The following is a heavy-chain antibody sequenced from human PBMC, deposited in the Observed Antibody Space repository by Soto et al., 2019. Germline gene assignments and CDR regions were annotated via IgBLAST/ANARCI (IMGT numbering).Heavy chain of an antibody. V-gene: IGHV1-69*13. Sequence: SVKVSCKASGGSFTYTLSWVRQAPGQGLEWMGGIIPIFGTANYAQKFQGRVTITADESTKTAYKELSTLRSEDTAVYYCARLHSHGTYGMDVWGQGTTVTVSS. D-gene: IGHD5-18*01. J-gene: IGHJ6*02. CDR2: IIPIFGTA. CDR1: GGSFTYT. CDR3: ARLHSHGTYGMDV.